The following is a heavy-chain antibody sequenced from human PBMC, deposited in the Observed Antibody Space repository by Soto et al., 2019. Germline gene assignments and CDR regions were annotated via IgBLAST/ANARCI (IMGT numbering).Heavy chain of an antibody. Sequence: QVQLQESGPGLVKPSQSLSLTCTVSGGSISSGGYYWSWIRQHPGKGLEWIGYIYYSGSTYYNPSLKSRVTISVDTSKNQFSLKLSSVTAADTAVYYCARVGAFEMATTFDYWGQGTLVTVSS. CDR3: ARVGAFEMATTFDY. CDR2: IYYSGST. CDR1: GGSISSGGYY. D-gene: IGHD3-10*01. J-gene: IGHJ4*02. V-gene: IGHV4-31*03.